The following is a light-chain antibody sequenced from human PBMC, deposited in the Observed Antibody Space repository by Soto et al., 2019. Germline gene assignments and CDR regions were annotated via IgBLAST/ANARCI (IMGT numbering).Light chain of an antibody. V-gene: IGLV1-40*01. CDR1: SSNIGAGYH. CDR3: QAYDSSLSGSV. Sequence: QSVLTQPPSVSGAPWQRVTISCTGPSSNIGAGYHVHWYQQLPGTAPKLLIYGNNNRPSGVPDRFSGSKSGTSASLAITWLQAEDEADYFCQAYDSSLSGSVFGGGTQLTV. CDR2: GNN. J-gene: IGLJ3*02.